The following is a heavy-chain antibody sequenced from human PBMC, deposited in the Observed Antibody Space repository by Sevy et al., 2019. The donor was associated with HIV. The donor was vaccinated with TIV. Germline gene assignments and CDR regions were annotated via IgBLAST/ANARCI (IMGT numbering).Heavy chain of an antibody. D-gene: IGHD4-17*01. V-gene: IGHV3-49*04. CDR2: IRSEVYGGKS. CDR1: GFTFGEYS. Sequence: GGSLRLSCTASGFTFGEYSMSWVRQAPGKGLEWVSFIRSEVYGGKSEYAASVKGRFTISRDDSKSIAYLQMSSLKTEDTAVYYCTRGRRVYADYGVDYWGQGTLVTVSS. CDR3: TRGRRVYADYGVDY. J-gene: IGHJ4*02.